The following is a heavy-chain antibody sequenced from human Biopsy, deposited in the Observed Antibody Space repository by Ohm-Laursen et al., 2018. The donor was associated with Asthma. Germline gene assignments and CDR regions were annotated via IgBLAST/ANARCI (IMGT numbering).Heavy chain of an antibody. V-gene: IGHV4-31*03. CDR2: IYYSGST. J-gene: IGHJ5*02. Sequence: TLSLTCTVSGGSINIGDYYWSWIRQHPVKGLEWIGHIYYSGSTYYNPSLKSRVSTSLDTSKNQFSLSLTSVTAADTAVYYCARTTYGHDGFDPWGQGTLVTVSS. CDR3: ARTTYGHDGFDP. CDR1: GGSINIGDYY. D-gene: IGHD4-17*01.